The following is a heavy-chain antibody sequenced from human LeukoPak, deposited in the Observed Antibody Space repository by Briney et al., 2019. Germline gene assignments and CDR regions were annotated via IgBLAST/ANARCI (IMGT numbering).Heavy chain of an antibody. CDR3: ARHHDGGPKLRLDF. CDR2: FHYSGST. Sequence: SETLSLTCRVSGASVSNYYWSWIRHPPAKALEWIGFFHYSGSTNYNPSLNSRVTTSIDTSMNQLSLTLVSATAADTAVYFCARHHDGGPKLRLDFWGLGVLVTVSS. CDR1: GASVSNYY. V-gene: IGHV4-59*08. J-gene: IGHJ4*02. D-gene: IGHD2-15*01.